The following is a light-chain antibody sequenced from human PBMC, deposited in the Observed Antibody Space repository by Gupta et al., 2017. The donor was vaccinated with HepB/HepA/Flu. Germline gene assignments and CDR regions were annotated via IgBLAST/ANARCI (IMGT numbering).Light chain of an antibody. J-gene: IGLJ2*01. CDR2: SNN. Sequence: QSALIQPPSASGTPGQTVTISCSGSTSNIGSNTVIWYQLRPGMAPRLLVYSNNQRPARVPARFFGSKSGTSASLAITGLQSEDEADYYCAAWDDSLNGVVFGGGTRLTVL. CDR3: AAWDDSLNGVV. CDR1: TSNIGSNT. V-gene: IGLV1-44*01.